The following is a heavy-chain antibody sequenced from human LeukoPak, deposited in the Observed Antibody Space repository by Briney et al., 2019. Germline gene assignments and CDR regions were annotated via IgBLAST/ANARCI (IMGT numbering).Heavy chain of an antibody. CDR1: GSTFSSYW. J-gene: IGHJ4*02. CDR3: AREYRGYYYDSSGYYPLYYFDY. D-gene: IGHD3-22*01. CDR2: VKQDGSEK. Sequence: GGSLRLSCAASGSTFSSYWMSWVRQAPGKGLEWVANVKQDGSEKYYVDSVKGRFTISRDNAKNSLYLQMNSLRAEDTAVYYCAREYRGYYYDSSGYYPLYYFDYWGQGTLVTVSS. V-gene: IGHV3-7*01.